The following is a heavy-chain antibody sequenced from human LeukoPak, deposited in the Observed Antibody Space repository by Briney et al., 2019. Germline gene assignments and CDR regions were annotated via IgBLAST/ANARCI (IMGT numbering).Heavy chain of an antibody. J-gene: IGHJ4*02. CDR3: ARVHSSGWYLIDY. CDR2: ISSSSSYI. D-gene: IGHD6-19*01. CDR1: GFTFSSYS. Sequence: GGSLRLSCAASGFTFSSYSMNWVRQAPGKGLEWVSYISSSSSYIYYADSVKGRFTISRDNAKNSLYLQMNSLRAEDTAVYYCARVHSSGWYLIDYWGQGTLVTVSS. V-gene: IGHV3-21*05.